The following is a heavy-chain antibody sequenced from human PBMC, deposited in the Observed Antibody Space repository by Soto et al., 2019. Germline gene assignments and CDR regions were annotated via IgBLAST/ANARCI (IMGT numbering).Heavy chain of an antibody. D-gene: IGHD6-19*01. CDR3: AKVISTIGSKQWLAQTKHQALDY. V-gene: IGHV1-2*02. Sequence: QVNLVQSGAEVKKRGASVKVYCKASGYNFNGYYIHWVRQAPGQGLEWMGWMNPNTGGANYAQKFQGKVIMTTDTSISTAYLELRSLTSDDTAVYYCAKVISTIGSKQWLAQTKHQALDYWGQGTLVTVSS. CDR1: GYNFNGYY. J-gene: IGHJ4*02. CDR2: MNPNTGGA.